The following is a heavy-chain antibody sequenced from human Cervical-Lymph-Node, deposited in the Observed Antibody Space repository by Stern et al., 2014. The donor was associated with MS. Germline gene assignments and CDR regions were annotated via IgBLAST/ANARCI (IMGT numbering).Heavy chain of an antibody. D-gene: IGHD6-19*01. CDR3: AREAAMAVAGTGVDY. CDR2: TNPNSGGK. CDR1: GYTFTGYY. V-gene: IGHV1-2*06. J-gene: IGHJ4*02. Sequence: QVQLVQSGAEVKKPGASVKVSCKASGYTFTGYYMHWVRQAPGQGLEWMGRTNPNSGGKKYDQKFQGRVTMTRDTSISTAYMEVSRLRSDDTAVYYCAREAAMAVAGTGVDYWGQGTLVTVSS.